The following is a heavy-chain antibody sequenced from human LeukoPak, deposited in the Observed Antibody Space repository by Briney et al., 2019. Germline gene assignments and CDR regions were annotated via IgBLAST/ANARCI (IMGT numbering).Heavy chain of an antibody. D-gene: IGHD6-6*01. CDR1: GYTFTGYY. CDR2: INPNSGGT. Sequence: GASVKVSCKASGYTFTGYYMHWVRQAPGQGLEWMGGINPNSGGTNYAQKFQGRATMTRDTSISTAYMELSRLRSDDTAVYYCACSPGMYSSSSLWGQGTLVTVSS. V-gene: IGHV1-2*02. J-gene: IGHJ4*02. CDR3: ACSPGMYSSSSL.